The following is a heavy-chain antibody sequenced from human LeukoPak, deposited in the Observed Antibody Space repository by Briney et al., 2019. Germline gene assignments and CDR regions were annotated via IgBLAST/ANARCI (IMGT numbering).Heavy chain of an antibody. Sequence: ASVNVSCKASVYTFSNYGISWVRQAPGQGLEWMGWINPYNGNTNHAQKLQGRVNMTKDTSTSTAYMKLTSLRTVDHPVYYCAIVAINGQFYFDYWSQGTLATVSA. V-gene: IGHV1-18*01. D-gene: IGHD2-21*01. CDR3: AIVAINGQFYFDY. CDR1: VYTFSNYG. J-gene: IGHJ4*02. CDR2: INPYNGNT.